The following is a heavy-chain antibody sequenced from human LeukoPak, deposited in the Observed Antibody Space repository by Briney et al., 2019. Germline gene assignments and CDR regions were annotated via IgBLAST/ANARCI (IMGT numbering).Heavy chain of an antibody. CDR3: ARGTYSSGWYPDYFDY. D-gene: IGHD6-19*01. CDR1: GFTFSDYW. CDR2: IKQDGSDK. J-gene: IGHJ4*02. V-gene: IGHV3-7*03. Sequence: GGSLRLSCVASGFTFSDYWMSWFRQAPGKGLEWVAKIKQDGSDKYYADSMKGRFTISRDNAKDSLYLQMNSLRAEDTAVYFCARGTYSSGWYPDYFDYWGQGTLVTVSS.